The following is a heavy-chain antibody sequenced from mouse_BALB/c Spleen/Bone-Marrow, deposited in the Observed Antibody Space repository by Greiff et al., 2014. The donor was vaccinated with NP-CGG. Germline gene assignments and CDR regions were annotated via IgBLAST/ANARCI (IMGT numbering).Heavy chain of an antibody. CDR3: ARKENWAYAMDY. J-gene: IGHJ4*01. D-gene: IGHD4-1*01. CDR2: IYPGDGST. CDR1: GYTFTSYY. Sequence: QVQLQQSGPELVKPGASVKMSCKASGYTFTSYYIHWVKQRPGQGLEWIGWIYPGDGSTKYNEEFKGKTTLTADKSSSTAYMLLSSLTSEDSAIYFCARKENWAYAMDYWGQGTSVTVSS. V-gene: IGHV1S56*01.